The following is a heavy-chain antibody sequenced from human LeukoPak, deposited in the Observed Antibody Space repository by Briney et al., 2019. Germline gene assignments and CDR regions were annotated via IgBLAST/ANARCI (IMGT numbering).Heavy chain of an antibody. Sequence: PGGSLRLSCAASGFTFSSYSMNWVRQAPGKGLEWVSSISSSSSYIYYADSVKGRFTISRDNAKNSLYLQMNSLRAEDTAVYYCARVRQQLVRLLGRDTTYYYYYYMDVWGKGTTVTVSS. J-gene: IGHJ6*03. D-gene: IGHD6-13*01. CDR3: ARVRQQLVRLLGRDTTYYYYYYMDV. CDR1: GFTFSSYS. V-gene: IGHV3-21*01. CDR2: ISSSSSYI.